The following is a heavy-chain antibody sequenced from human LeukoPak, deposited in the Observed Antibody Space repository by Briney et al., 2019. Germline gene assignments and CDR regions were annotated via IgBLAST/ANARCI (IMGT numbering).Heavy chain of an antibody. V-gene: IGHV3-74*01. Sequence: GGSLRLSCTASGFTFSSYWMHWVRQAPGKGLVWVSRITKDGSITDYADSVKGRFTISRDNSKNTVYLQMYSLRVEDSAVYFCARDYYYGLDVWGQGTTVIVSS. CDR1: GFTFSSYW. CDR3: ARDYYYGLDV. CDR2: ITKDGSIT. J-gene: IGHJ6*02.